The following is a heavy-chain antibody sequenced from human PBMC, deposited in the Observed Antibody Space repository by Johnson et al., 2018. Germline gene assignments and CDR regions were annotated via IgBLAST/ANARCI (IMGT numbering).Heavy chain of an antibody. CDR2: IGSAGDT. V-gene: IGHV3-13*01. Sequence: VQLVQSGGGFVQXGGSLRLSCAASGFTFSYYDMHWVRPVTGKGLEWVSSIGSAGDTYYPVSVKGRFTTSKENAETSLYLQMNRLRTEETAVYYCTRSQLGISALDIWGQGTMVTVSS. J-gene: IGHJ3*02. CDR3: TRSQLGISALDI. D-gene: IGHD1-1*01. CDR1: GFTFSYYD.